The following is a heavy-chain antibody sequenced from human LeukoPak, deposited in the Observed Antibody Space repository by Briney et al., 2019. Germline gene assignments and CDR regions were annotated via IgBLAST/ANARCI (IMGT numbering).Heavy chain of an antibody. Sequence: PGGSLRLSCAASGFTFSNYAMSWVRQAPGKGLEWVSAISGSSTYYADSVKGRFTISRDNSQNTLYLQMNSLRAEDTPVYYCAKCPRRYCSSGSCFLYFDYWGQGTMVTVSS. J-gene: IGHJ4*02. CDR1: GFTFSNYA. D-gene: IGHD2-15*01. CDR2: ISGSST. V-gene: IGHV3-23*01. CDR3: AKCPRRYCSSGSCFLYFDY.